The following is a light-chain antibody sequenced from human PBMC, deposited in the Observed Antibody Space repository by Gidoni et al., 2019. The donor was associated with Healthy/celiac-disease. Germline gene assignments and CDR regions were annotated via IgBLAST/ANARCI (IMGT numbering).Light chain of an antibody. CDR2: QES. Sequence: SYELTQPPSVSVSPGQTASITCSGDKVGDKYACWYQQKPGQYPVLVIYQESKRPSGIPERFSGSNSGNTATLTISGTQAMDEADYYCQAWDSSNYVFGTGTKVTVL. V-gene: IGLV3-1*01. CDR3: QAWDSSNYV. J-gene: IGLJ1*01. CDR1: KVGDKY.